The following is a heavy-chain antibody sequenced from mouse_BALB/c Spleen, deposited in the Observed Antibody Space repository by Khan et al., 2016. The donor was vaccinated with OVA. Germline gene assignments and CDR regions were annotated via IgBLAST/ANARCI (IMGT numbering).Heavy chain of an antibody. Sequence: QVQLKQSGPGLVAPSQSQSITCTVSGFSLTSYCVHWVRQPPGKGMEWLGVIWTGGSTNYNSALMSRLSISKDNSTSQVFLKMNSLQTDDTAMYYCAGYYGYYGWYFDVWGAGTTVTVSS. V-gene: IGHV2-9*02. CDR1: GFSLTSYC. J-gene: IGHJ1*01. CDR2: IWTGGST. CDR3: AGYYGYYGWYFDV. D-gene: IGHD2-1*01.